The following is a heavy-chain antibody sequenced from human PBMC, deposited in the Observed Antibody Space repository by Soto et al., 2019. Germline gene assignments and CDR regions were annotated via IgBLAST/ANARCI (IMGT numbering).Heavy chain of an antibody. CDR3: ASGIAAAGNWFDP. CDR1: GGSISSYY. Sequence: QVQLQETGPGLVKPSETLSLTCTVSGGSISSYYWRWIRQPPGKGLAWIGYIYYSGSTNYNPSLKSRVTISVDTAKNPFSLKLSSVTAADTAVYYWASGIAAAGNWFDPWGQGPLVTVSS. D-gene: IGHD6-13*01. J-gene: IGHJ5*02. V-gene: IGHV4-59*01. CDR2: IYYSGST.